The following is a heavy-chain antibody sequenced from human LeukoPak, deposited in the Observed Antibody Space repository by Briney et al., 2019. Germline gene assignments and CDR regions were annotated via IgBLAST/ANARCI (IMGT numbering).Heavy chain of an antibody. CDR1: GGTFSSYA. V-gene: IGHV1-69*04. CDR2: IIPILGIA. D-gene: IGHD3-10*01. CDR3: ARDRTSALLWFGEGHHRTLDY. Sequence: SVKVSWKTSGGTFSSYAISWVRQAPGQGLEWMGRIIPILGIANYAQKFQGRVTITADKSTSTAYMELSSLRSEDTAVYYCARDRTSALLWFGEGHHRTLDYWGQGTLVTVSS. J-gene: IGHJ4*02.